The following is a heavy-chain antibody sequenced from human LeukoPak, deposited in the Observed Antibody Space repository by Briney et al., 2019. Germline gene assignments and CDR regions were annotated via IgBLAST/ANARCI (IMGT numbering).Heavy chain of an antibody. J-gene: IGHJ5*02. Sequence: GGSLRLSCAASGFTFSSYGIHWVRQAPGKGLEWVAFISYDGSDKSYADSVMGRFTISRDSSKNMLYLQMSSLRAEDTAVFYCARDVTISGNNWFDPWGQGTLVTVSS. CDR1: GFTFSSYG. CDR3: ARDVTISGNNWFDP. D-gene: IGHD5-24*01. V-gene: IGHV3-33*01. CDR2: ISYDGSDK.